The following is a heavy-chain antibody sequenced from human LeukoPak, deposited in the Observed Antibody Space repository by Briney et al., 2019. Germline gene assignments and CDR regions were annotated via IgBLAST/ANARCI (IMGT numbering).Heavy chain of an antibody. V-gene: IGHV3-23*01. Sequence: PGGSLRLSCAASGFTFSSYAMSWVRHAPGKGLEWFAAISGSGGSTYYADSVKGRFTISRDNSKNILYLQMNNRRAQGTAVDYCAKTVVEPAATCFDYWGQGTLVTVSS. CDR2: ISGSGGST. CDR3: AKTVVEPAATCFDY. CDR1: GFTFSSYA. D-gene: IGHD2-2*01. J-gene: IGHJ4*02.